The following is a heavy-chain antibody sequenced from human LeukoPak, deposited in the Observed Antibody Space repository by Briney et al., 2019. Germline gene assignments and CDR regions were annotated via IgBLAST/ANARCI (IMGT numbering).Heavy chain of an antibody. Sequence: SETLSLTCAVSGYPISSGYYWGWIRQPPGKGLEWIGSIYHSGSTYYNPSLKSRVTISVDTSKNQFSLKLSSVTAADTAVYYCARQDNWGTRYYYYYYMDVWGKGTTVTVSS. CDR1: GYPISSGYY. V-gene: IGHV4-38-2*01. CDR2: IYHSGST. CDR3: ARQDNWGTRYYYYYYMDV. J-gene: IGHJ6*03. D-gene: IGHD7-27*01.